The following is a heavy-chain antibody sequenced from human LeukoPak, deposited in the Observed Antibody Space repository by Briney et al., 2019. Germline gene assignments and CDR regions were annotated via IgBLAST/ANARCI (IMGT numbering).Heavy chain of an antibody. CDR3: AREAAGYSFPY. Sequence: ASVKVSRMASRSTLTGYYMHWVRQAPGHELEGMGWIKPESGGTNYVQKFQGRATMTEDTSISTAYMELSRLTSDDTAVYYCAREAAGYSFPYWGQGTLVTVSS. D-gene: IGHD5-18*01. CDR2: IKPESGGT. CDR1: RSTLTGYY. J-gene: IGHJ4*02. V-gene: IGHV1-2*02.